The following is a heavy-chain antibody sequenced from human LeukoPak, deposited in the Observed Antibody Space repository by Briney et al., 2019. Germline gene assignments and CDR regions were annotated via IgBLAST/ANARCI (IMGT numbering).Heavy chain of an antibody. J-gene: IGHJ4*02. V-gene: IGHV1-69*04. CDR3: ARDGRGIAVAGTEEDY. D-gene: IGHD6-19*01. CDR1: GGTFSSYA. Sequence: AVKVSCKASGGTFSSYAISWVRQAPGQGLEWMGRIIPILGIANYAQKFQGRVTITTDESTSTAYMELSSLRSEDTAVYYCARDGRGIAVAGTEEDYWGQGTLVTVSS. CDR2: IIPILGIA.